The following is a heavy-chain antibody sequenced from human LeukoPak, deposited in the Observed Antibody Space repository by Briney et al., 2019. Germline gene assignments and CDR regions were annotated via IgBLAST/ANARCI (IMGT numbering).Heavy chain of an antibody. D-gene: IGHD3-22*01. CDR2: IYTSGST. V-gene: IGHV4-61*02. CDR1: GGSISSVSYY. J-gene: IGHJ3*02. Sequence: PSETLSLTCTVSGGSISSVSYYWSWIRQPAGEGLVWNGRIYTSGSTNYTPSLTIRVTISVDTAKHHFSLKRSSVTAADTAVYYCARDDYYYDSSACDIWGQGTMVTVSS. CDR3: ARDDYYYDSSACDI.